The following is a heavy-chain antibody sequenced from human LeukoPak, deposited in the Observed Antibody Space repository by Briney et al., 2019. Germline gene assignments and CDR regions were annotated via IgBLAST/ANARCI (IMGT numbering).Heavy chain of an antibody. CDR2: INLRAGAT. V-gene: IGHV1-69*08. CDR3: AREGYCSGGSCHSGAQFQH. D-gene: IGHD2-15*01. CDR1: GGTFSRYL. J-gene: IGHJ1*01. Sequence: GASVKVSCKASGGTFSRYLINWVRQAPGQGLEWMGIINLRAGATNYAQKFQGRVTITTYISTSTVYMELSSLRSEDTALYYCAREGYCSGGSCHSGAQFQHWVQGTQVSDSS.